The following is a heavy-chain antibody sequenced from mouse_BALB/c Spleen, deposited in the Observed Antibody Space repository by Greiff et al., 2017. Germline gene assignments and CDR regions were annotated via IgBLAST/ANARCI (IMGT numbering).Heavy chain of an antibody. D-gene: IGHD2-4*01. CDR1: GFSLTSYG. Sequence: AKLMESGPGLVQPSQSLSITCTVSGFSLTSYGVHWVRQSPGKGLEWLGVIWSGGSTDYNAAFISRLSISKDNSKSQVFFKMNSLQANDTAIYYCAREDYDGDFDVWGAGTTVTVSS. CDR3: AREDYDGDFDV. CDR2: IWSGGST. J-gene: IGHJ1*01. V-gene: IGHV2-2*02.